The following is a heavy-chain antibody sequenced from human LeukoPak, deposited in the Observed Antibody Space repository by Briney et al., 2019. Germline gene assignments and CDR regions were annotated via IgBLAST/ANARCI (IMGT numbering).Heavy chain of an antibody. V-gene: IGHV4-59*01. CDR2: IYYSGST. D-gene: IGHD3-9*01. J-gene: IGHJ6*02. CDR1: GGSISSYY. CDR3: ARDLNGFDAEFGMDV. Sequence: ETLSLTCTVSGGSISSYYWTWIRQPPGKGLEWIGYIYYSGSTNYNPSLKSRVSISVDTSKNQFSLKLSSVTAADTAVYYCARDLNGFDAEFGMDVWGQGTTVTVSS.